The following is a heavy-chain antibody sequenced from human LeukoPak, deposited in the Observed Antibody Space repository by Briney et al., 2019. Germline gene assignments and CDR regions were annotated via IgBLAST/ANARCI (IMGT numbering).Heavy chain of an antibody. CDR3: ARDPYSGSFIDY. CDR2: ISYDGSNK. CDR1: GFTFSSYG. V-gene: IGHV3-30*03. J-gene: IGHJ4*02. Sequence: SGGSLGLSCAASGFTFSSYGMHWVRQAPGKGLEWVAVISYDGSNKYYADSVKGRFTISRDNSKNTLYLQMNSLRAEDTAVYYCARDPYSGSFIDYWGQGTLVTVSS. D-gene: IGHD1-26*01.